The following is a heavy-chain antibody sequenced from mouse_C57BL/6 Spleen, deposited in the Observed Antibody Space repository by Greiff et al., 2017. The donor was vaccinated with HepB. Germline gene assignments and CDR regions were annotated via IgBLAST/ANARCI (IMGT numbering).Heavy chain of an antibody. V-gene: IGHV3-6*01. CDR1: GYSITSGYY. D-gene: IGHD4-1*02. Sequence: ESGPGLVKPSQSLSLTCSVTGYSITSGYYWNWIRQFPGNKLEWMGYISYDGSNNYNPSLKNRISITRDTSKNQFFLKLNSVTTEDTATYYCARPTAYYAMDDWGQGTSVTVSA. CDR3: ARPTAYYAMDD. CDR2: ISYDGSN. J-gene: IGHJ4*01.